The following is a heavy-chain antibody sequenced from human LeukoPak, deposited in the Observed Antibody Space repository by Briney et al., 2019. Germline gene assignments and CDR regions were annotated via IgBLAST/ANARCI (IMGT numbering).Heavy chain of an antibody. Sequence: SVKVSCKASGYTFTNYEISWVRQAPGQGLEWMGGIIPIFGTAKYAQKFQGRVTIVADESTSAVYMELSGLRSEDTAIYYCARDSEVRRNLWHYWGQGTLVTVSS. CDR2: IIPIFGTA. CDR3: ARDSEVRRNLWHY. CDR1: GYTFTNYE. J-gene: IGHJ4*02. D-gene: IGHD3-10*01. V-gene: IGHV1-69*13.